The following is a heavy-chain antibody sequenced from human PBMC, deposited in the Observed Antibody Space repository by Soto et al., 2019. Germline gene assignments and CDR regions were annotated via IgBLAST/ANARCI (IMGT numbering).Heavy chain of an antibody. CDR3: AIQVSCSGWYGDACD. CDR1: GYRFTRYL. J-gene: IGHJ4*02. V-gene: IGHV5-51*01. CDR2: IYPGDSDT. D-gene: IGHD6-19*01. Sequence: DSLNISCKGSGYRFTRYLIGWVRQMPGNGLEWMGIIYPGDSDTRYSPSFQGQVTISADKSISTAYLQWSSLKASDTAMYYCAIQVSCSGWYGDACDWGQATMFTLPS.